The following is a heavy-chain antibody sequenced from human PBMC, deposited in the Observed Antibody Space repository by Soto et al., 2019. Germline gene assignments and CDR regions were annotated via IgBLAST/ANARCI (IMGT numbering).Heavy chain of an antibody. D-gene: IGHD1-26*01. CDR2: ITASGYTT. CDR1: GFTFSNYA. Sequence: GGSLRLSCAASGFTFSNYAMSWVRQAPGKGLEWVSSITASGYTTYYADSLKGRFTISRDNSKNTLFLQMNSLRAEDTAIYYCAKDQGSSYYVGPGYWGQGTLVTVSS. J-gene: IGHJ4*02. V-gene: IGHV3-23*01. CDR3: AKDQGSSYYVGPGY.